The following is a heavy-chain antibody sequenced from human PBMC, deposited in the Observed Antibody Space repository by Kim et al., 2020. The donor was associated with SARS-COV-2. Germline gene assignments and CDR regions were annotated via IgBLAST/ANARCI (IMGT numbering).Heavy chain of an antibody. V-gene: IGHV3-49*04. J-gene: IGHJ6*02. CDR3: TREIFGVVTYYYYYGMDV. CDR1: GFTFGDYA. D-gene: IGHD3-3*01. CDR2: IRSKAYGGTT. Sequence: GGSLRLSCTASGFTFGDYAMSWVRQAPGKGLEWVGFIRSKAYGGTTEYAASVKGRFTISRDDSKSIAYLQMNSLKTEDTAVYYCTREIFGVVTYYYYYGMDVWGQGTTVTVSS.